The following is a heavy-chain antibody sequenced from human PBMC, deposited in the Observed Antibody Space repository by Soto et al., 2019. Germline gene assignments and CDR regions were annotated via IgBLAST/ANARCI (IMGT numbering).Heavy chain of an antibody. CDR2: IDWDDDK. CDR3: ARIPKNYDFWSGYYTGYYYYGMDV. D-gene: IGHD3-3*01. J-gene: IGHJ6*02. Sequence: SGPTLVNPTQTLTLTCTFSGFSLSTSGMCVSWIRQPPGKALEWLALIDWDDDKYYSTSLKTRLTISKDTSKNQVVLTMTNMDPVDTATYYCARIPKNYDFWSGYYTGYYYYGMDVWGQGTTVTVSS. CDR1: GFSLSTSGMC. V-gene: IGHV2-70*01.